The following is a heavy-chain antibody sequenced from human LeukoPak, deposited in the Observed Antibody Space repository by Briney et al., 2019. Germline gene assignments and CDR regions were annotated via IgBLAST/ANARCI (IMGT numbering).Heavy chain of an antibody. CDR3: ARVEATIFGVVTDY. V-gene: IGHV4-34*01. CDR2: INHSGST. CDR1: GGSFSGYY. Sequence: SETLTLTCAVYGGSFSGYYWSWIRQPPGKGLEWIGEINHSGSTNYNPSLKSRVTISLDTSKNQLSLKLSSVSAADTAVYYCARVEATIFGVVTDYWGQGTQVTVSS. D-gene: IGHD3-3*01. J-gene: IGHJ4*02.